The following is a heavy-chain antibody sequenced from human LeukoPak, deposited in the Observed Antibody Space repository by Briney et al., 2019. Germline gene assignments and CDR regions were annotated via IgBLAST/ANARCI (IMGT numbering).Heavy chain of an antibody. J-gene: IGHJ4*02. Sequence: SETLSLTCTVSGGSISSYYWSWIRQPPGKGLEWIGYIYYSGSTNYNPSLKSRVTISVDTSKNQFSLKLSSVTAADTAVYYCARGRVVTAQTYYFDYWGQGTLVTVSS. D-gene: IGHD2-21*02. CDR2: IYYSGST. CDR1: GGSISSYY. CDR3: ARGRVVTAQTYYFDY. V-gene: IGHV4-59*01.